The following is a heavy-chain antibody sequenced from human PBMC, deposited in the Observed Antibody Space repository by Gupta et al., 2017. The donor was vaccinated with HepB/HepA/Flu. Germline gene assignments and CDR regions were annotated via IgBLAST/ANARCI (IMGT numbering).Heavy chain of an antibody. CDR1: GFTFSDHY. J-gene: IGHJ4*02. CDR2: TRKKANSYTT. V-gene: IGHV3-72*01. Sequence: EVQLVESGGGLVQPGGSLRLSCSASGFTFSDHYMDWVRQAPGKGLEWVGRTRKKANSYTTEYAASVKGRFTISRDDSKNSLYLQMNSLKTEDTAVYYCARVIWEAPGYWGQGTLVTVSS. CDR3: ARVIWEAPGY. D-gene: IGHD1-26*01.